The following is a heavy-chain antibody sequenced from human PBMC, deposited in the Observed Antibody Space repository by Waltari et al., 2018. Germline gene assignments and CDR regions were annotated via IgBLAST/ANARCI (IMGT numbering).Heavy chain of an antibody. D-gene: IGHD4-17*01. Sequence: EVQLVESGGGLVQPGGFLRPFCAAPEFTLSTYRRNWVRKAPGKGLEWVSYISSSSTIYYADSVKGRFTISRDNAKNSLYLQMNSLRAEDTAVYYCARGCQFYGDYHRGIDYWGQGTLVTVSS. CDR2: ISSSSTI. V-gene: IGHV3-48*04. J-gene: IGHJ4*02. CDR3: ARGCQFYGDYHRGIDY. CDR1: EFTLSTYR.